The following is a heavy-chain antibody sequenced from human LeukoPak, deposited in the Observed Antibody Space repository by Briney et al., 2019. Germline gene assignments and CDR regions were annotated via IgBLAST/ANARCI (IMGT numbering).Heavy chain of an antibody. D-gene: IGHD3-22*01. Sequence: SEALSLTCTDSGGSISSYYWSWIRQPAGKGLEWIGRIYISGSTNYNPSLKSRVTMSVDTSKNDFSLRLSSVTAADTAVYYCARSGSSGYYYGWGQGTLVAVSS. V-gene: IGHV4-4*07. CDR1: GGSISSYY. CDR2: IYISGST. J-gene: IGHJ4*02. CDR3: ARSGSSGYYYG.